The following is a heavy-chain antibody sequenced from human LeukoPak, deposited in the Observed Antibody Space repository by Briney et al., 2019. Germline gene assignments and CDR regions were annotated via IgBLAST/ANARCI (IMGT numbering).Heavy chain of an antibody. Sequence: PSETLSLTCAVYGGSFSGYYWSWIRQPPGKGLEWIGEINHSGSTNYNPSLKSRVTISVDTSENQFSLKLSSVTAADTAVYYCARLTAMVNYWGQGTLVTVSS. D-gene: IGHD5-18*01. V-gene: IGHV4-34*01. CDR2: INHSGST. CDR1: GGSFSGYY. J-gene: IGHJ4*02. CDR3: ARLTAMVNY.